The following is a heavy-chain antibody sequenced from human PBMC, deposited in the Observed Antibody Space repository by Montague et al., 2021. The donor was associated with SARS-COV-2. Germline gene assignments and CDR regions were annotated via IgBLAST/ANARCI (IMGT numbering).Heavy chain of an antibody. J-gene: IGHJ6*03. Sequence: SETLSLTCAVYGGSFSGYYWSWIRQPPGKGLEWIGEINHSGSTNYNPSLKSRVTISVDTSKNQFSLKLSSVTAADTAVYYCARGPGQLLFPGWYYYYMDVWGKGTTVTVSS. D-gene: IGHD2-2*01. CDR3: ARGPGQLLFPGWYYYYMDV. V-gene: IGHV4-34*01. CDR2: INHSGST. CDR1: GGSFSGYY.